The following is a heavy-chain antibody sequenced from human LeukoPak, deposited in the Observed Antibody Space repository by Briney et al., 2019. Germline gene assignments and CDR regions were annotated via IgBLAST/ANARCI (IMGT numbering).Heavy chain of an antibody. CDR3: AKVAYYYDSSGYYDY. J-gene: IGHJ4*02. D-gene: IGHD3-22*01. Sequence: GGSLRLSCAASGFTFDDYAMHWVRQAPGKGLEWVSGISWNSGSIGYADSVKGRFTISRDNAKNSLYLQMNSLRAEDTALYYCAKVAYYYDSSGYYDYWGQGTLVTVSS. V-gene: IGHV3-9*01. CDR1: GFTFDDYA. CDR2: ISWNSGSI.